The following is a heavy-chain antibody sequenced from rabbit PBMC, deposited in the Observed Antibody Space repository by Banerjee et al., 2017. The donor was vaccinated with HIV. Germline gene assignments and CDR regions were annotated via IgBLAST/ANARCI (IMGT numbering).Heavy chain of an antibody. Sequence: QEQLKESGGGLVQPGGSLKLSCKASEFDLSSYGMNWVRQAPGKGPEWIACIDAGSTGNTYYVSWAKGRFTISRTSSTTVNLQMTSLTAADTATYFCARDLAGAIGWNFDLWGQGTLVTVS. CDR2: IDAGSTGNT. CDR3: ARDLAGAIGWNFDL. V-gene: IGHV1S45*01. D-gene: IGHD4-1*01. CDR1: EFDLSSYG. J-gene: IGHJ4*01.